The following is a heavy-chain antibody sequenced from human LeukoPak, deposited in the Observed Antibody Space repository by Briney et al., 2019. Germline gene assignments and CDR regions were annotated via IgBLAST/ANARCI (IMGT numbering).Heavy chain of an antibody. Sequence: GGSLRLSCAASGFTVSSNYMSWVRLAPGKGLEWVSIIYSGGSTFYADSVKGRFTISRDNSKNTLYLQMNSLRAEDTAVYYCAKGLNGHSYGDYWGQGTLVTVSS. CDR3: AKGLNGHSYGDY. D-gene: IGHD5-18*01. CDR1: GFTVSSNY. J-gene: IGHJ4*02. V-gene: IGHV3-53*05. CDR2: IYSGGST.